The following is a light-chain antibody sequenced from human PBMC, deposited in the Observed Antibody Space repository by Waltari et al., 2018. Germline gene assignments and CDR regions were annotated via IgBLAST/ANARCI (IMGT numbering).Light chain of an antibody. J-gene: IGLJ3*02. Sequence: QSVLTQPPSVSGAPGQRVTISCTGSTSNIGAGFPVHWYQQFPGTAPKLLIYGNNKRPSGGPDRFSGSKSGTSASLAITGLEAEDEGDYYCQSYDSSLSGSGVFGGGTKLTVL. CDR1: TSNIGAGFP. CDR2: GNN. CDR3: QSYDSSLSGSGV. V-gene: IGLV1-40*01.